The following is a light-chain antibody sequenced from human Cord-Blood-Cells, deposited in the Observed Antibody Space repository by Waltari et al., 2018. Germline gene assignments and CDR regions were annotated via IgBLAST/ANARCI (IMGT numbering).Light chain of an antibody. J-gene: IGLJ2*01. CDR1: SSDAGGYTY. Sequence: QSALTQPAPVSGSPGQSPTISCTRTSSDAGGYTYVSWYQHHPGKAPKLMIYDVNNRPAGGSNRFSGSKSGNTASLTISGRQAGDEADYYCSSYTRGSTLVFGGGTRLTVL. CDR3: SSYTRGSTLV. V-gene: IGLV2-14*03. CDR2: DVN.